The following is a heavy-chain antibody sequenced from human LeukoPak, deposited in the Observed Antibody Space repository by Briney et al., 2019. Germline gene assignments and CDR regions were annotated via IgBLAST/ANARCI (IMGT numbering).Heavy chain of an antibody. CDR1: GFSLSTSGVG. D-gene: IGHD5-18*01. J-gene: IGHJ4*02. V-gene: IGHV2-5*01. CDR3: AHSANSYGYPTFDY. CDR2: IYWNDDK. Sequence: SGPTLVKPTQTLTLTCTFSGFSLSTSGVGVGWIRQPPGKALEWLALIYWNDDKRYSPSLKSRLTITKDTSKNQLVLTTTNMDPVDTATYYCAHSANSYGYPTFDYWGQGTLVTVSS.